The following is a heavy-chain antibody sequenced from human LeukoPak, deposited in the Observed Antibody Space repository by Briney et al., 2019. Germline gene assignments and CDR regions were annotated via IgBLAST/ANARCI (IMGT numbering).Heavy chain of an antibody. CDR1: GYSISSGYY. CDR3: ASVDIVATIFY. D-gene: IGHD5-12*01. Sequence: PSETLSLTCTVSGYSISSGYYWGWIRQPPGKGLEWIGSIYHSGSTYYNPSLKSRVTISVDTSKNQFSLKLSSVTAADTAVYYCASVDIVATIFYWGQGTLVTVSS. CDR2: IYHSGST. V-gene: IGHV4-38-2*02. J-gene: IGHJ4*02.